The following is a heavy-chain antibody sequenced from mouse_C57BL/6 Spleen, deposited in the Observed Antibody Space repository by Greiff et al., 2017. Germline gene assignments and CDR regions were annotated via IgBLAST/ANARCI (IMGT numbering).Heavy chain of an antibody. J-gene: IGHJ1*03. D-gene: IGHD2-1*01. V-gene: IGHV1-26*01. CDR1: GYTFTDYY. Sequence: VQLQQSGPELVKPGASVKISCKASGYTFTDYYMNWVKQSHGKSLEWIGDINPNNGGTSYNQKFKGKATLTVDKSSSTAYMELRSLTSEDSAVYYCEGGNYWYFDVWGTGTTVTVSS. CDR3: EGGNYWYFDV. CDR2: INPNNGGT.